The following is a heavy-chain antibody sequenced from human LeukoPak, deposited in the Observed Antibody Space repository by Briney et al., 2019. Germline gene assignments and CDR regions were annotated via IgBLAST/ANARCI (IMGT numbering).Heavy chain of an antibody. CDR2: ISGSGGST. V-gene: IGHV3-23*01. CDR1: GFTFSSYA. J-gene: IGHJ4*02. Sequence: GGSLRLSCAASGFTFSSYAMSWVRQAPGKGLEWVSAISGSGGSTYYADSVKGRFTISRDNSKNTLYLQMNSLRAEDTAVYYCARGGGYYDSSGYYLPLDYWGQGTLVTVSS. D-gene: IGHD3-22*01. CDR3: ARGGGYYDSSGYYLPLDY.